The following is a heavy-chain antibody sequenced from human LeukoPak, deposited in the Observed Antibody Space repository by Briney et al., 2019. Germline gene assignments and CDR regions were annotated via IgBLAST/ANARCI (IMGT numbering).Heavy chain of an antibody. D-gene: IGHD6-13*01. J-gene: IGHJ4*02. CDR2: ISHDGSDK. V-gene: IGHV3-30*18. Sequence: GRSLRLSCAASGFSFTYYGMHWVRQAPGKGLEWVAVISHDGSDKYYADSVKGRFTISGDNSKSTLYLQMNSLRGEDTAVYYCAKDWRYSSSTTPYWGQGTLVTVSS. CDR1: GFSFTYYG. CDR3: AKDWRYSSSTTPY.